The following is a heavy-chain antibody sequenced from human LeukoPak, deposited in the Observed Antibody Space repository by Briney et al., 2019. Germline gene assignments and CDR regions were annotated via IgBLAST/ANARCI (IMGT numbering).Heavy chain of an antibody. CDR1: GYTFTDYY. CDR2: INPNSGDT. Sequence: ASVKVSCKASGYTFTDYYMHWVRQAPGQGLEWMGWINPNSGDTNSAQKFQGRVTMTRDTSVSTAYMELSRLRSDDTAVYYCARDHCTSSGCYEYYYYGMDVWGQGTTVTVSS. D-gene: IGHD2-2*01. CDR3: ARDHCTSSGCYEYYYYGMDV. J-gene: IGHJ6*02. V-gene: IGHV1-2*02.